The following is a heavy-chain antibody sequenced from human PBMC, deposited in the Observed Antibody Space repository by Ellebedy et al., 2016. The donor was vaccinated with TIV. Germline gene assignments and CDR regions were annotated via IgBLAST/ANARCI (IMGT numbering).Heavy chain of an antibody. V-gene: IGHV3-48*04. D-gene: IGHD3-10*01. CDR2: ISSNSGTI. Sequence: PGGSLRLSCAASGFTFRTYAMHWVRQAAGKGPEWVSYISSNSGTIYYADSVKGRFTISRDDAKSSLHLHMNSLRAEDTAVYYCAREEGSAPFDYWGQGTLVTVSS. CDR3: AREEGSAPFDY. J-gene: IGHJ4*02. CDR1: GFTFRTYA.